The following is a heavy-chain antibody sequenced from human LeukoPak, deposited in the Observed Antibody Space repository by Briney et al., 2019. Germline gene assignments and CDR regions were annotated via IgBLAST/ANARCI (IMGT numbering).Heavy chain of an antibody. D-gene: IGHD3-16*01. CDR2: INPNSGGT. CDR1: GYTFTDYL. J-gene: IGHJ4*02. CDR3: ARDLLLYGPHYFDY. Sequence: ASVKVSFKASGYTFTDYLIHWVRQAPGQGLEWMGWINPNSGGTNYAQKFQGRVTMTRDTSISTAYMELSRLRSDDTAVYYCARDLLLYGPHYFDYWGQGTLVTVSS. V-gene: IGHV1-2*02.